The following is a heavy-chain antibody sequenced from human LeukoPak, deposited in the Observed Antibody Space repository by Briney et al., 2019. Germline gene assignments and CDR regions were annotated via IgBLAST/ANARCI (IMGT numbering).Heavy chain of an antibody. CDR1: GFSFDDYA. D-gene: IGHD5-12*01. Sequence: GGSLRLSCAASGFSFDDYAMHWVRQAPGKGLEWVSLITWDGGSTYYRDSVKGRFTISRDNSKNSLYLQMNSLRGGDTALYYCAKGASMGYSGYDFLDYHYMDVWGKGTTVTISS. V-gene: IGHV3-43D*03. J-gene: IGHJ6*03. CDR2: ITWDGGST. CDR3: AKGASMGYSGYDFLDYHYMDV.